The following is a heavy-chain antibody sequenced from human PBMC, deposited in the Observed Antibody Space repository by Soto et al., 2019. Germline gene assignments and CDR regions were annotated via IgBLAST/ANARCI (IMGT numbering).Heavy chain of an antibody. V-gene: IGHV3-73*01. D-gene: IGHD7-27*01. CDR1: GFTFSGSA. Sequence: EVQLVESGGGLVQPGGSLNLSCAASGFTFSGSAMHWVRQASGKGLEWVGRIRSKANSYATAYAASVKGRFTISRDDSKNTAYLQMNSLKTEDTAVYYCTSQLGNWYFDLWGRGTLVTVSS. CDR3: TSQLGNWYFDL. J-gene: IGHJ2*01. CDR2: IRSKANSYAT.